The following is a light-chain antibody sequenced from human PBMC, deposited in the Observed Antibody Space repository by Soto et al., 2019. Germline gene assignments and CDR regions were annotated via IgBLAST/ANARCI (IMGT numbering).Light chain of an antibody. V-gene: IGLV2-23*01. CDR3: SSYAGTYTYV. J-gene: IGLJ1*01. CDR1: SSDVGSYNL. CDR2: EGT. Sequence: QSALTQPASVSGSPGQSITISCTGTSSDVGSYNLVSWYQQHPGKAPKLMIYEGTKRPSGVSNRFSGSKSGNTASLTISGLQAEDEADYYCSSYAGTYTYVFGTGTQLTVL.